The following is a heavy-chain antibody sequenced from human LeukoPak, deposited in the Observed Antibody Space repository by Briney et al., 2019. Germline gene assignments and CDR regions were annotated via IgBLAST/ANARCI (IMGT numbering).Heavy chain of an antibody. V-gene: IGHV3-23*01. CDR3: AKDPRGCSYGRNGGGRSTGYYFDY. CDR1: GFTFSSYA. Sequence: GGSLRLSCAASGFTFSSYAMSWVRQAPGKGLEWVSAISGSGGSTYYADSVKGRFTISRDNSKNTLYLQMNSLRAEDTAVYYCAKDPRGCSYGRNGGGRSTGYYFDYWGQGTLVTVSS. J-gene: IGHJ4*02. D-gene: IGHD5-18*01. CDR2: ISGSGGST.